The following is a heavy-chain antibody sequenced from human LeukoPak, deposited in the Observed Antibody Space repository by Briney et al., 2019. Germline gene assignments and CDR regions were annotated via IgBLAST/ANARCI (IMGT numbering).Heavy chain of an antibody. CDR2: ISGGGGST. D-gene: IGHD3-9*01. CDR1: GFTFSSYA. V-gene: IGHV3-23*01. Sequence: GGSLRLSCAASGFTFSSYAMSWVRQAPGKGLEWVSAISGGGGSTYYADSVKGRLTISRDNSKNTLYLQMNSLRAEDTAVYYCAKDHSDSDILTGPFDYWGQGTLVAVSS. J-gene: IGHJ4*02. CDR3: AKDHSDSDILTGPFDY.